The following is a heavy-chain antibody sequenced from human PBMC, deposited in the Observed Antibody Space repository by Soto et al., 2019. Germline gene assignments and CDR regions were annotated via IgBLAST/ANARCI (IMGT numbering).Heavy chain of an antibody. CDR3: AKPLQLAVSGFDP. D-gene: IGHD3-3*02. J-gene: IGHJ5*02. CDR2: IHYRANS. CDR1: GDSISSSSYY. Sequence: SETLSLTCAVSGDSISSSSYYWAWIRQPPGKGLEWIGSIHYRANSYYSPSLKSRITISVDTSKNQISLRLSSVTAADTAVYYCAKPLQLAVSGFDPWGQGTLVTVSS. V-gene: IGHV4-39*01.